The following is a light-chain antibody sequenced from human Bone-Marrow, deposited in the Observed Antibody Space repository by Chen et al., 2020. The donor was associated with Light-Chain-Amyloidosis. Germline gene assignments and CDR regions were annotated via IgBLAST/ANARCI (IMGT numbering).Light chain of an antibody. CDR1: NIGSTS. CDR3: QVWDRSSDRPV. J-gene: IGLJ3*02. Sequence: SSVLTPPSSVSAAPGQTATSACGGNNIGSTSVHWYQQTPGQAPLLVVYDDSDRPSGIPERLSGANSGNTATLTISRVEAGDEADYYCQVWDRSSDRPVFGGGTKLTVL. V-gene: IGLV3-21*02. CDR2: DDS.